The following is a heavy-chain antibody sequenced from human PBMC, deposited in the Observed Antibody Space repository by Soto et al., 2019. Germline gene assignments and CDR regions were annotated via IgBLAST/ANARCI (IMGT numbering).Heavy chain of an antibody. J-gene: IGHJ4*02. D-gene: IGHD2-21*02. V-gene: IGHV3-23*01. CDR1: GFTVSTYA. Sequence: EVQLLESGGGLVQPGGSLRLSCAASGFTVSTYAMTWVRQAPGKGLEWVSAISGSGGTTNYADSVKGRFTISTDNSKNTLYLPMNTLRAEDTAVYYCVIARTTADRDAYWCQGPLVTVSS. CDR2: ISGSGGTT. CDR3: VIARTTADRDAY.